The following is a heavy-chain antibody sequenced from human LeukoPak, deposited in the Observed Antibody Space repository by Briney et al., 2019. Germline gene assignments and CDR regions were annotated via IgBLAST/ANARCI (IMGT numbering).Heavy chain of an antibody. CDR1: GFTFSSYA. CDR2: ISGSGGST. D-gene: IGHD3-16*01. V-gene: IGHV3-23*01. CDR3: AKGKGDTGGSFDY. Sequence: GGSLRLSCAASGFTFSSYAMSWVRQAPGKGLEWVSGISGSGGSTYYADSVKGRITISRDNSKNTLYLQMNSLRAEDTAVYYCAKGKGDTGGSFDYWGQGTQVTVSS. J-gene: IGHJ4*02.